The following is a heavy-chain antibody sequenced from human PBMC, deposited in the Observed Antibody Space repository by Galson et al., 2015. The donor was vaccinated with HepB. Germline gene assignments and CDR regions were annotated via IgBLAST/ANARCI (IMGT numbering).Heavy chain of an antibody. CDR2: IVPSVNLV. CDR1: GGTFSRYA. D-gene: IGHD3-10*01. CDR3: ASGIAMVPAAVYYYYGMDV. Sequence: SVKVSCKASGGTFSRYAISWVRQAPGQGLEWMGGIVPSVNLVHQAQKVQDRVAITADTSTNTAYMELSSLRYDDTAVYYCASGIAMVPAAVYYYYGMDVWGQGTAVTVSS. V-gene: IGHV1-69*10. J-gene: IGHJ6*02.